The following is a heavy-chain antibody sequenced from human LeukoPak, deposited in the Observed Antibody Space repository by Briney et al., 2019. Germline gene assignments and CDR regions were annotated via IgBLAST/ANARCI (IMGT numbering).Heavy chain of an antibody. Sequence: PSETLSLTCTVSGGSISSYYWSWIRQPAGKGLEWIGRIYTGGSTIYNPSLKSRVSMSVDTSKNQFSLKLTSVTAADTAVYYCARDLPGSAESSGYSYGYVDYWGQGTLVTVSS. J-gene: IGHJ4*02. CDR1: GGSISSYY. CDR2: IYTGGST. V-gene: IGHV4-4*07. CDR3: ARDLPGSAESSGYSYGYVDY. D-gene: IGHD5-18*01.